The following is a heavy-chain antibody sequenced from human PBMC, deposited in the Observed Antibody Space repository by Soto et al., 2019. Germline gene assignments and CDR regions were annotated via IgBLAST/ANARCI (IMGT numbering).Heavy chain of an antibody. J-gene: IGHJ4*02. CDR1: GGSFSNYY. Sequence: HVQLQQWGAGLLKPSETLSLTCAVYGGSFSNYYWVWVRQTPGKGLEWIGEISHSGSSSYSSSLKSRCTMSLDTSNNQFALELITVTAADTAVYYCARLSGSNWYTVAYWWQGTLFTGSS. CDR3: ARLSGSNWYTVAY. CDR2: ISHSGSS. V-gene: IGHV4-34*01. D-gene: IGHD6-13*01.